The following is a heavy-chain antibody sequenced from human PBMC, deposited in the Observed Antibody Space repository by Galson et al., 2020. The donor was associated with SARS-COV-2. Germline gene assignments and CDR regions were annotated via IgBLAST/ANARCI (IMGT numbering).Heavy chain of an antibody. CDR1: GFTFSSYA. D-gene: IGHD2-15*01. J-gene: IGHJ4*02. CDR2: IRDSGIST. CDR3: AKDIPRIGLLLNY. V-gene: IGHV3-23*01. Sequence: GGSLRLSCADSGFTFSSYAMSCVRQPPGKGLEWVSAIRDSGISTYYADSVKGRFTISRDNSNNIVYLQMNSLRAEDTAVYYCAKDIPRIGLLLNYWGQGTLVTVSS.